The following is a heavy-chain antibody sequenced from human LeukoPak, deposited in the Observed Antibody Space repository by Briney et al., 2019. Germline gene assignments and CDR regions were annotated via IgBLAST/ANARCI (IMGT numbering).Heavy chain of an antibody. D-gene: IGHD3-16*01. CDR3: ARGSGMEATFLQYYYMDV. CDR2: INHRGST. CDR1: GFTFSSYA. J-gene: IGHJ6*03. Sequence: PGGSLRLSCAASGFTFSSYAMSWIRQPPGKGLEWFGEINHRGSTKYNPSLKSRVTISVDTSKNQFSLKLTSVTAADTAVYYCARGSGMEATFLQYYYMDVWGKGTTVTVSS. V-gene: IGHV4-34*01.